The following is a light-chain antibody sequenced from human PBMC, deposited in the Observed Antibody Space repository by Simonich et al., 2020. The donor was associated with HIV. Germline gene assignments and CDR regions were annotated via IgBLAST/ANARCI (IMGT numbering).Light chain of an antibody. CDR3: QQYNSYRYT. Sequence: DIQMTQSPSTLSSSVGDRVTITCRASQSISSWLAWYQQKPGKAPKLLIYKASSLEGGVPSRFSGNGSGTEFTLTISSLQPDDFATYYCQQYNSYRYTFGQGTKLETK. CDR2: KAS. J-gene: IGKJ2*01. CDR1: QSISSW. V-gene: IGKV1-5*03.